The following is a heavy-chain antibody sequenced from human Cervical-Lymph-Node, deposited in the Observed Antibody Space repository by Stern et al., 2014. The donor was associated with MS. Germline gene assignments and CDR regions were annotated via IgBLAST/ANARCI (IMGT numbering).Heavy chain of an antibody. CDR3: TREMAARRLDP. J-gene: IGHJ5*02. V-gene: IGHV3-66*01. CDR2: FYSGIST. CDR1: GSTVNSNY. Sequence: QLVQSGGTLVQPGWSLRLSCAASGSTVNSNYMTWVRPAPGKGLEWVSIFYSGISTYYAESGKGRFSCSMDKSKNTLFLHMNNLRVEDTDMYYCTREMAARRLDPWGQGTLVIVSA. D-gene: IGHD6-6*01.